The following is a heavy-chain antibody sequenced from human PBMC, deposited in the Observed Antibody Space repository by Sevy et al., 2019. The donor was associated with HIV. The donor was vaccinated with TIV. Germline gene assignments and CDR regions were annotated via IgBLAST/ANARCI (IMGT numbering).Heavy chain of an antibody. CDR2: ISGSGGST. CDR1: GFTFSSYA. D-gene: IGHD2-21*02. J-gene: IGHJ4*02. CDR3: AKVRGLDLVTILKYYFDY. Sequence: GGSLRLSCAASGFTFSSYAMSWVRQAPGKGLEWVSAISGSGGSTYYADSVKGRFTISRDNPKNTLYLQMNSLRAEDTTVYYCAKVRGLDLVTILKYYFDYWGQGTLVTVSS. V-gene: IGHV3-23*01.